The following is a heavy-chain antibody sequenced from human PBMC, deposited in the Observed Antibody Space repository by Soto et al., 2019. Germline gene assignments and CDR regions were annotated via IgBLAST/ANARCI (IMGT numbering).Heavy chain of an antibody. CDR3: ARFFGRHYDFWSRYYDHDACDI. D-gene: IGHD3-3*01. CDR2: IYYSGST. J-gene: IGHJ3*02. V-gene: IGHV4-31*03. CDR1: GGSISSGGYY. Sequence: QVQLQESGPGLVKPSQTLSLTCTVSGGSISSGGYYWSWIRQHPGKGLEWIGYIYYSGSTYYNPSRKRRVTVSVDTSKNQFSLELSSVTAADPAVHYCARFFGRHYDFWSRYYDHDACDIWGQGRMVTVSS.